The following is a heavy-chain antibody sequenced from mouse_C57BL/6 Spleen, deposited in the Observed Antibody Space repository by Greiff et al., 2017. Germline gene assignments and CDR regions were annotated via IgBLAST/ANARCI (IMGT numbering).Heavy chain of an antibody. J-gene: IGHJ3*01. Sequence: EVKLVESGEGLVKPGGSLKLSCAASGFTFSSYAMSWVRQTPEKRLEWVAYISSGGDYIYYADTVKGRFTISRDNARNTLYLQMSSLKSEDTAMYYCTSVYDGYHFFAYWGQGTLVTVSA. D-gene: IGHD2-3*01. V-gene: IGHV5-9-1*02. CDR2: ISSGGDYI. CDR3: TSVYDGYHFFAY. CDR1: GFTFSSYA.